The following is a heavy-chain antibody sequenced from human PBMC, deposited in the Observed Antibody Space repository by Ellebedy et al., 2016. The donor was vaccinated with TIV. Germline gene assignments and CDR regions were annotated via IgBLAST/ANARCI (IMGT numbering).Heavy chain of an antibody. V-gene: IGHV4-39*07. J-gene: IGHJ5*02. Sequence: SETLSLTXTVSGDSISGSSYYWGWVRQPPGKGLEWIGSIYYTGSTYYNPSLKSRVTISVDTSKNHFSLRLSSVTAADTAVYYCARGILVATLTDWFDPWGQGTLVTVSS. CDR2: IYYTGST. D-gene: IGHD5-24*01. CDR1: GDSISGSSYY. CDR3: ARGILVATLTDWFDP.